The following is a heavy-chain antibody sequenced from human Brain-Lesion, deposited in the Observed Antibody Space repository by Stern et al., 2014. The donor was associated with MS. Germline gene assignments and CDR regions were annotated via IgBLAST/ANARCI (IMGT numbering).Heavy chain of an antibody. CDR1: GFTFSSFW. CDR2: INPDGTTT. Sequence: EMQLVESGGGLVQPGGSLRLSCAASGFTFSSFWMYWVRQAPGMGLVWVSRINPDGTTTSYADSVKGRFTISRDNAKNTLYLQMNSLGVEDTAVYYCARGVLGSNDYWGQGTLVAVSS. D-gene: IGHD1-26*01. J-gene: IGHJ4*02. V-gene: IGHV3-74*02. CDR3: ARGVLGSNDY.